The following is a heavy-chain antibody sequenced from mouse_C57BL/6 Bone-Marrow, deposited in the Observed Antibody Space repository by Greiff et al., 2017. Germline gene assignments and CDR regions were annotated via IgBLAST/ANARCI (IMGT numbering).Heavy chain of an antibody. D-gene: IGHD1-1*01. Sequence: VQLQQSGAELVRPGASVKLSCKASGYTFTSYGISWVKQRTGQGLEWIGEIYPRSGNTYYNEKFKGKATLTADKSSSTAYMELRSLTSEDSAVYFCARRAYYGSGYGYWGQGTTLTVSS. CDR3: ARRAYYGSGYGY. CDR1: GYTFTSYG. CDR2: IYPRSGNT. V-gene: IGHV1-81*01. J-gene: IGHJ2*01.